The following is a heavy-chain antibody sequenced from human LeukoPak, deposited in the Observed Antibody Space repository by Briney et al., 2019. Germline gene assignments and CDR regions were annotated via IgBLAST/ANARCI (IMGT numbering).Heavy chain of an antibody. J-gene: IGHJ5*02. Sequence: SSETLSLTCTVSGGSISSYYWSWIRQPPGKGLEWIGYMYYSGSTNYNPSLKSRVTISLDTSKNKFSLKLSSVTAADTAVYYCARNIGWFDPWIQGSMVTVSS. CDR2: MYYSGST. D-gene: IGHD2/OR15-2a*01. V-gene: IGHV4-59*01. CDR3: ARNIGWFDP. CDR1: GGSISSYY.